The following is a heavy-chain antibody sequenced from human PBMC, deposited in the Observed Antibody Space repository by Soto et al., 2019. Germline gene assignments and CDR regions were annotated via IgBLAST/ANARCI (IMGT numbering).Heavy chain of an antibody. CDR2: IYYSGST. CDR3: ARDQHRVGYSSGWEGYDAFDI. CDR1: GGSISSSSYY. D-gene: IGHD6-19*01. J-gene: IGHJ3*02. Sequence: SETLSLTCTVSGGSISSSSYYWGWIRQPPGKGLEWIGSIYYSGSTNYNTSLKSRVTISVDTSKNQFSLKLSSVTAADTAVYYCARDQHRVGYSSGWEGYDAFDIWGQGTMVTVSS. V-gene: IGHV4-39*07.